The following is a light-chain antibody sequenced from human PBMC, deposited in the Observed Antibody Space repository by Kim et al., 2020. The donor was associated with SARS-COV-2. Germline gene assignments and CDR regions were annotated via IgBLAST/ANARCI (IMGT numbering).Light chain of an antibody. V-gene: IGLV3-1*01. Sequence: VSPGHTASITCSGDKLGDKYACWYQQKPGQSPVLVIYQDSKRPSGIPERFSGSNSGNTATLTISGTQAMDEADYYCQAWDSSTAWVFGGGTKLTVL. CDR3: QAWDSSTAWV. J-gene: IGLJ3*02. CDR1: KLGDKY. CDR2: QDS.